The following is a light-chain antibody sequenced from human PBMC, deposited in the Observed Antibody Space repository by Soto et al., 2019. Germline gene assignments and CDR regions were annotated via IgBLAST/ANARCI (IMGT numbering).Light chain of an antibody. CDR1: QSINTW. V-gene: IGKV1-5*01. J-gene: IGKJ5*01. CDR2: DAS. Sequence: DFQMTQSPSTLSASVGDRVTITCRASQSINTWLAWYQQKPGKAPKVLIYDASNLESGVPSRFSGSGSGTEFTLTISSLQPVDFATYHCQQYNTYALTSGQGTRREIK. CDR3: QQYNTYALT.